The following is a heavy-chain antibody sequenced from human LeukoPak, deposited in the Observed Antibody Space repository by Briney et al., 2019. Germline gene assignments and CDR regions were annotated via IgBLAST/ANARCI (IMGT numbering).Heavy chain of an antibody. CDR2: IYPGDSDT. D-gene: IGHD3-10*01. Sequence: GESLKISCKGSGYIFTSYWIGWVRPLPGKGLEWMGIIYPGDSDTRYSPSFQGQVTISADKSISTAYLQWSSLKASDTAMYYCARIPRPLWFGELRGYGMDVWGQGTTVTVSS. V-gene: IGHV5-51*01. CDR3: ARIPRPLWFGELRGYGMDV. J-gene: IGHJ6*02. CDR1: GYIFTSYW.